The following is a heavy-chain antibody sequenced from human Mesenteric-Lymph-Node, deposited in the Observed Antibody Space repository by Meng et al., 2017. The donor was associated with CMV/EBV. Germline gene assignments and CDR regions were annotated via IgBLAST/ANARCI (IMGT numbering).Heavy chain of an antibody. CDR3: ASEVPRTPYYFDS. J-gene: IGHJ4*01. Sequence: GESLKISCAASGFTFTSYGMHWVRQAPGKGLEWVANINGDGSEIFYVDSVKGRFTISRDNAKNSVYLQMNSLRAEDTAVYYCASEVPRTPYYFDSWGQGALVTVSS. CDR1: GFTFTSYG. V-gene: IGHV3-7*01. D-gene: IGHD1-1*01. CDR2: INGDGSEI.